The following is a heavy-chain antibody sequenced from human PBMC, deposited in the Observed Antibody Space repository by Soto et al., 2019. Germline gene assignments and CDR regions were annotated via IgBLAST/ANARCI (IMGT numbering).Heavy chain of an antibody. V-gene: IGHV1-69*04. CDR3: AREXSAARRDGGY. CDR2: IIPILGIA. CDR1: GGTFSXXX. Sequence: QVQLVQSGAEVKKPGSSVKVSCKASGGTFSXXXXXXXXXXXXQXXEWMGRIIPILGIANYAQKFQGRVTXXADXSXXTAXXXLXXXXSXXTXVYYCAREXSAARRDGGYWGQGTLVTVSS. D-gene: IGHD3-16*01. J-gene: IGHJ4*02.